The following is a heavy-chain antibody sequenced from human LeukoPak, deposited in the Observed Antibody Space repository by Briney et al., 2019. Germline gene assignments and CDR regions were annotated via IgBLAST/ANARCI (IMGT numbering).Heavy chain of an antibody. CDR2: ISAYNGNT. J-gene: IGHJ5*02. CDR3: ARDLSIITIFGVALTNNNWFDP. D-gene: IGHD3-3*01. CDR1: GYTFTSYG. V-gene: IGHV1-18*01. Sequence: ASVKVSCKASGYTFTSYGISWVRQAPGQGLEWMGWISAYNGNTNYAQKLQGRVTMTTDTSTSTAYMEPRSLRSDDTAVYYCARDLSIITIFGVALTNNNWFDPWGQGTLVTVSS.